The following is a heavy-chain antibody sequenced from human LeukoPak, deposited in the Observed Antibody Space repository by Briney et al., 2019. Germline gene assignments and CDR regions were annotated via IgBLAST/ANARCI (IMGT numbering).Heavy chain of an antibody. V-gene: IGHV3-7*03. Sequence: GGSLRLSCVASGLSFNNYRMTWVRQAPGKGLEWVANIKQDGSEKQYVDSVKGRFAISRDNAKKSLYLQINTLRAEDTAVYYCVRGPRIAATSYWGQGTLVTVSS. CDR2: IKQDGSEK. D-gene: IGHD6-25*01. CDR3: VRGPRIAATSY. J-gene: IGHJ4*02. CDR1: GLSFNNYR.